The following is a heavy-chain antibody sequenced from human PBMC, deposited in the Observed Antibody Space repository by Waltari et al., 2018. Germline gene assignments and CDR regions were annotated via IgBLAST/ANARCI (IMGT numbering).Heavy chain of an antibody. J-gene: IGHJ4*02. CDR3: ARNLPSSSGWALDY. V-gene: IGHV6-1*01. CDR2: TYYRSKWYN. Sequence: QVQLQQSGPGLAKPSQTLSLTWSISGASVSSNSAAWNCIRQSPSRGLEWLGRTYYRSKWYNDYAVSVKSRITINPDTSKNQFSLQLNSVTPEDTAVYYCARNLPSSSGWALDYWGQGTLVTVSS. CDR1: GASVSSNSAA. D-gene: IGHD6-19*01.